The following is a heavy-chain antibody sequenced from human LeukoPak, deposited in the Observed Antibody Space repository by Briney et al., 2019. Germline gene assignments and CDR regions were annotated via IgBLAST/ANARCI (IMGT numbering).Heavy chain of an antibody. CDR1: GYTFTSYY. D-gene: IGHD3-22*01. Sequence: GASVKVSCKASGYTFTSYYMHWVRQAPGQGLEWMGIINPSGGSTSYAQKFQGRVTMTRDTSTSTVYMELSSLRSEDTAVYYCVREVLYYYEPNDAFDIWGQGTMVTVSS. CDR2: INPSGGST. J-gene: IGHJ3*02. CDR3: VREVLYYYEPNDAFDI. V-gene: IGHV1-46*01.